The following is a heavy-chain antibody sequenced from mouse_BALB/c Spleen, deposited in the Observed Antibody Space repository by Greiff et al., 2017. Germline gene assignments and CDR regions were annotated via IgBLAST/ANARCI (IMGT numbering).Heavy chain of an antibody. Sequence: QVPLMQSGAELAKPGASVKMSCKASGYTFTSYWMHWVKQRPGQGLEWIGYINPSPGYTEYNQKFKDKSTLTADKSSSTAYMQLSSLTSVDSAIYYCARTTFYAMDYWGQGTSVTVSS. CDR2: INPSPGYT. CDR1: GYTFTSYW. J-gene: IGHJ4*01. D-gene: IGHD1-1*01. CDR3: ARTTFYAMDY. V-gene: IGHV1-7*01.